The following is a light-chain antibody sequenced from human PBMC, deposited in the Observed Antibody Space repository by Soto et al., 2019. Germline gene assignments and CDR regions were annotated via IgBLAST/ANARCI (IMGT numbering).Light chain of an antibody. V-gene: IGKV1-6*01. CDR1: QAIRTA. Sequence: AIQLTQSPASLSPSLLDRVTITCRASQAIRTALAWYQQKPGKAPQILIYGASTLQTGVASRFSGSGSATDFTLTISSLQPEDSAAYYCLQDYNYPFTFGQGTKVDIK. CDR2: GAS. CDR3: LQDYNYPFT. J-gene: IGKJ2*01.